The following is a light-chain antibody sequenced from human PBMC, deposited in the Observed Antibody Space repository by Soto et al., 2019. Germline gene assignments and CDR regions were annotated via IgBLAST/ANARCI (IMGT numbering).Light chain of an antibody. V-gene: IGKV3-11*01. CDR2: DAS. Sequence: EIVLTQSPATLSLSPGERATLSCRASQSVNSYLAWYQQKPGQAPRLLIYDASNRATDIPARFSGSGSGTDFTLTISSLEPEDFAIYSCQQRSSSPPFTFGGGTKVEIK. J-gene: IGKJ4*01. CDR1: QSVNSY. CDR3: QQRSSSPPFT.